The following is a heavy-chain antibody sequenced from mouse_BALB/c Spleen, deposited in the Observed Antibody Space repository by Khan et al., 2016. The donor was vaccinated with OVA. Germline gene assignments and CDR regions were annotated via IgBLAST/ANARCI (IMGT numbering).Heavy chain of an antibody. V-gene: IGHV2-2*02. CDR3: ASNYDYDECLAY. CDR1: GFSLTTYG. CDR2: IWSGGST. D-gene: IGHD2-4*01. J-gene: IGHJ3*01. Sequence: QVQLKESGPGLVQPSQSLSITCTVSGFSLTTYGVHWVRQSPGKGLEWLGVIWSGGSTYYNAPFISRLSISKDNSKSQVFFKMNSLQANDTAIYYCASNYDYDECLAYWGQGTLVTVSA.